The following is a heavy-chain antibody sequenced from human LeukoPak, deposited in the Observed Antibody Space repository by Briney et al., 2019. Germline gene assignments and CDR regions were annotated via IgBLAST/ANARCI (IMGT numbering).Heavy chain of an antibody. CDR2: IYYSGST. D-gene: IGHD3-3*01. V-gene: IGHV4-39*07. CDR1: GGSISSSSCY. Sequence: SETLSLTCTVSGGSISSSSCYWGWIRQPPGKGLEWIGSIYYSGSTYYNPSLKSRVTISVDTSKNQLSLKLSSVTAADTAVYYCASAISNYDFWSGEVGYYFDYWGQGTLVTVSS. CDR3: ASAISNYDFWSGEVGYYFDY. J-gene: IGHJ4*02.